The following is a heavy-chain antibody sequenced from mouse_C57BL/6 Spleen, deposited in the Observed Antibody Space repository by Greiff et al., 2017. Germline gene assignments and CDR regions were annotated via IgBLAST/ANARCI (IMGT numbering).Heavy chain of an antibody. V-gene: IGHV1-80*01. CDR2: IYPGDGDT. J-gene: IGHJ3*01. D-gene: IGHD2-3*01. CDR3: ARRDGYYVSWFAY. CDR1: GYAFSSYW. Sequence: QVQLQQSGAELVKPGASVKISCKASGYAFSSYWMNWVKQRPGKGLEWIGQIYPGDGDTNYNGKFKGKATLTADKSSSTAYMQLSSLTSEDSAVYFCARRDGYYVSWFAYWGQGTLVTVSA.